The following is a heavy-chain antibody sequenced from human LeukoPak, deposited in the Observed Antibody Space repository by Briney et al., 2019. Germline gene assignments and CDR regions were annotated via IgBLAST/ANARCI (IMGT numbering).Heavy chain of an antibody. CDR2: MSYDGSNK. V-gene: IGHV3-30-3*01. J-gene: IGHJ4*02. D-gene: IGHD6-6*01. CDR3: ARATGYSSSSGLDY. Sequence: GGSLRLSCAASGFTFSSYAMHWVRQAPGKGLEWVAVMSYDGSNKYYADSVKGRFTISRDNSKNTLYLQMNSLRAEDTAVYYCARATGYSSSSGLDYWGQGTLVTVSS. CDR1: GFTFSSYA.